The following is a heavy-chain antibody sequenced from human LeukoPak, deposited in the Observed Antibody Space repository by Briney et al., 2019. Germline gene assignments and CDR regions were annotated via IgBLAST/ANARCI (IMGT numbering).Heavy chain of an antibody. V-gene: IGHV3-53*01. CDR3: ARAYEYGTNWYDP. D-gene: IGHD5-12*01. CDR1: GFTVSSSY. Sequence: PGGSLRLSCAASGFTVSSSYMSWVRQAPGKGLEWVSVIYSGGSAYYADSVKGRFTISRDNSRNMVYLQMNSLRAEDTAVYYCARAYEYGTNWYDPWGQGTLVTVSS. CDR2: IYSGGSA. J-gene: IGHJ5*02.